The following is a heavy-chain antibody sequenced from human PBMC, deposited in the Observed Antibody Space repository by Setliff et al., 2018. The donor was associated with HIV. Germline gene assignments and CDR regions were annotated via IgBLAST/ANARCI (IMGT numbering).Heavy chain of an antibody. CDR3: ARYLGGYNPTNYYYYAMDV. D-gene: IGHD5-12*01. J-gene: IGHJ6*02. CDR2: INPSGGST. V-gene: IGHV1-46*01. CDR1: GYTFTSYY. Sequence: GASVKVSCKASGYTFTSYYMHWVRQAPGQGLEWMGIINPSGGSTSYAQKFQSRVTMTRDTSTSTVYMELSSLRSEDTAVYYCARYLGGYNPTNYYYYAMDVWGQGTTVTVSS.